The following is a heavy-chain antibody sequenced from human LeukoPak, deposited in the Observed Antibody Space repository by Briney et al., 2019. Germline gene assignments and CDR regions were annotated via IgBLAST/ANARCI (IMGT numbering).Heavy chain of an antibody. Sequence: PSETLSLTCTVSGASLGGSYWSWLRLPPGKGLEWIGYVHYTGSTKYSTSLQSRVTVSVDTSKNQLSLKLRSVTAADTAIYYCARHYGEGGRLFDWLFNFWGRGTLVTVSS. CDR2: VHYTGST. CDR3: ARHYGEGGRLFDWLFNF. D-gene: IGHD3-9*01. J-gene: IGHJ4*02. V-gene: IGHV4-59*08. CDR1: GASLGGSY.